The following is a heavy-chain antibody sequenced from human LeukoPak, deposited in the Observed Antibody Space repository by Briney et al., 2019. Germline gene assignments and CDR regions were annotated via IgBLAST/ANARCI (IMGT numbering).Heavy chain of an antibody. J-gene: IGHJ6*02. Sequence: PGGSLRLSCAASGFTFSSYAMHWVRQAPGKGLERVAVISYDGSNKYYADSVKGRFTISRDNSKNTLYLQMNSLRAEDTAVYYCARAGRSGYYYYYYGMDVWGQGTTVTVSS. CDR3: ARAGRSGYYYYYYGMDV. CDR1: GFTFSSYA. V-gene: IGHV3-30-3*01. D-gene: IGHD3-22*01. CDR2: ISYDGSNK.